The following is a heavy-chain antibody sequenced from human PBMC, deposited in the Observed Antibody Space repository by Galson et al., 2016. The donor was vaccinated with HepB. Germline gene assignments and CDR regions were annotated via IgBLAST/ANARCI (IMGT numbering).Heavy chain of an antibody. CDR3: TRGSCGGTSCFPLRFDP. V-gene: IGHV3-23*01. Sequence: SLRLSCAAYQFTFSDFAMSWVRQAPGKGLEWVSTVSGGGGATYFADSVKGRFTISRDNFKNTLSLEINNLRAEDTAVYYCTRGSCGGTSCFPLRFDPWGQGTLVTVSS. J-gene: IGHJ5*02. CDR2: VSGGGGAT. CDR1: QFTFSDFA. D-gene: IGHD2-21*01.